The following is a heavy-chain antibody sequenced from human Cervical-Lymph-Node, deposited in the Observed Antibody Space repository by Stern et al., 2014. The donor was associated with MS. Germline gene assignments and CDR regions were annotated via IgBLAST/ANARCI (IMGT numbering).Heavy chain of an antibody. J-gene: IGHJ4*02. CDR1: GYTFKTHD. CDR3: ARRDCSGGSCYMGVSH. V-gene: IGHV1-8*01. Sequence: QLVQSGAEVKKPGASVKVSCKASGYTFKTHDLNWVRQAPGQGLEWMGWMNPNNGNTGYAQKFQDRVTMTRDTSTNTAYMELSSLTSEDTAVYYCARRDCSGGSCYMGVSHWGQGTLVTVSS. CDR2: MNPNNGNT. D-gene: IGHD2-15*01.